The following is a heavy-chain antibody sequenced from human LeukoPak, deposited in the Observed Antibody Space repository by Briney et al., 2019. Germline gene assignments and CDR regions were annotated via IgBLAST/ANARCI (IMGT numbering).Heavy chain of an antibody. J-gene: IGHJ6*03. CDR1: GFTFSSYG. V-gene: IGHV3-23*01. D-gene: IGHD3-10*01. Sequence: GGSLRLSCAASGFTFSSYGMSWVRQAPGKGLEWVSAISGSGGSTYYADSVKGRFTISRDNSKNTLYLQMNSLRAEDTAVYYCARVGDLFGAHRVRGLPPDYYYMDVWGKGTMVTVSS. CDR3: ARVGDLFGAHRVRGLPPDYYYMDV. CDR2: ISGSGGST.